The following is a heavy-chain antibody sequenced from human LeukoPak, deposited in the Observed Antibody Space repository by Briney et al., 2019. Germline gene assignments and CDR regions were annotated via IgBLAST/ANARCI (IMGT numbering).Heavy chain of an antibody. Sequence: PGGSLRLSCAASGLTFSIHWMNWVRQAPGKGLECVANINQDGRDKYYVDSVKGRFTISRDNTKNSLYLQMNSLRAEDTAVYYYARVVAGEGIAAAGTVYYYYYMDVWGKGTTVTVSS. CDR3: ARVVAGEGIAAAGTVYYYYYMDV. CDR1: GLTFSIHW. D-gene: IGHD6-13*01. V-gene: IGHV3-7*01. J-gene: IGHJ6*03. CDR2: INQDGRDK.